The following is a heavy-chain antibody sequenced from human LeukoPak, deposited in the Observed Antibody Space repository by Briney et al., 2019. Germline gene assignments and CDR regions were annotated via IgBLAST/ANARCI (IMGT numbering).Heavy chain of an antibody. Sequence: ALVKVSCKASGYTFTGYYMHWVRQAPGQGLEWMGWIKPNSGGTNYAQKFQGRVTMTRDTSISTAYMELSRLRSDDTALYYCAREMATVSSIDYWGQGTLVTVSS. D-gene: IGHD5-24*01. V-gene: IGHV1-2*02. CDR2: IKPNSGGT. J-gene: IGHJ4*02. CDR1: GYTFTGYY. CDR3: AREMATVSSIDY.